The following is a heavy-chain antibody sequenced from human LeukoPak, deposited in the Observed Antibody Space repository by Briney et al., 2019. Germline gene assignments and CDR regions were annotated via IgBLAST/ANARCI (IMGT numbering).Heavy chain of an antibody. J-gene: IGHJ4*02. CDR2: IIPILGIA. D-gene: IGHD3-10*01. CDR1: GGTFSSNT. Sequence: ASVKVSCKASGGTFSSNTISWVRQAPGQGLEWMGRIIPILGIANYAQKFQGRVTITADKSASTTYMELSSLRSEDTAVYYCARAHYYGSGSRDYWGLGTLVTVSS. V-gene: IGHV1-69*02. CDR3: ARAHYYGSGSRDY.